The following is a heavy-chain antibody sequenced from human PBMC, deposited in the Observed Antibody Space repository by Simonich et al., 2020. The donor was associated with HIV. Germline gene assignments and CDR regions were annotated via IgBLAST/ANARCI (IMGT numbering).Heavy chain of an antibody. V-gene: IGHV4-34*01. Sequence: QVHLQQWGAGLLKPSETLSLTCAVYGGSFSGYCWNWIRQPPGKGLEWIGEINHSGSTNYNPSLKSRVTISIDTSKNQFSLKLSSVTAADTAVYYCARVPRRGMIDYWGRGTLVTVSS. CDR3: ARVPRRGMIDY. CDR2: INHSGST. J-gene: IGHJ4*02. CDR1: GGSFSGYC. D-gene: IGHD3-10*01.